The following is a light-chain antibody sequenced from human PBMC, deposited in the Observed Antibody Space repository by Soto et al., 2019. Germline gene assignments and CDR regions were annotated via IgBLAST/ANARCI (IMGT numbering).Light chain of an antibody. J-gene: IGKJ4*01. CDR1: EDIGRY. V-gene: IGKV1-39*01. CDR3: QQSYSNFLT. CDR2: AAS. Sequence: DIQMTQSPSSLSASVGDTVTITCRASEDIGRYLKWYQQQPGRHPKFLVYAASSLQGGVPSRFSGSGTGTDFTLTISSLQPEDVATYYCQQSYSNFLTFGGGTKVEIK.